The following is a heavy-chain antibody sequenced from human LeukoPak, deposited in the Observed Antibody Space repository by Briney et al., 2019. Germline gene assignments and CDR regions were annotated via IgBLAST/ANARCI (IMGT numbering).Heavy chain of an antibody. V-gene: IGHV3-30*02. CDR2: IRSDGFIK. CDR1: GFTFSASG. CDR3: ARDGPTYYYYMDV. Sequence: GGSLRLSCAASGFTFSASGMHWVRQAPGKGLEWVAFIRSDGFIKYYADSVKGRFTISRDNSKNTLYLQMNSLRAEDTAVYYCARDGPTYYYYMDVWGKGTTVTVSS. J-gene: IGHJ6*03.